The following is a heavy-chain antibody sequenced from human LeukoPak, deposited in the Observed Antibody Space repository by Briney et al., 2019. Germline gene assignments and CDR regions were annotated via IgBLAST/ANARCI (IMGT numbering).Heavy chain of an antibody. CDR2: IKSKTDGGTT. D-gene: IGHD6-13*01. Sequence: GGSLRLSCAAFGFTFRNAWMSWVRQAPGKGLEWVGHIKSKTDGGTTDYAAPVKGRFTISRDDSKNTLFLQMNSLKTEDTAVYYCSRYIAAAGTAYWGQGALVTVSS. J-gene: IGHJ4*02. CDR1: GFTFRNAW. V-gene: IGHV3-15*01. CDR3: SRYIAAAGTAY.